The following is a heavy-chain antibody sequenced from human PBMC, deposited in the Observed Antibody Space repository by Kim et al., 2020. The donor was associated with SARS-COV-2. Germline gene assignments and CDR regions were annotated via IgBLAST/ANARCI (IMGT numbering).Heavy chain of an antibody. Sequence: SETLSLTCTVSGGSISSSSYYWGWIRQPPVKGLEWIGSIYYSGSTYYNPSLKSRVTISVDTSKNQFSLKLSSVTAADTAVYYCATLWPNYGMDVWGQGTTVTVSS. CDR2: IYYSGST. V-gene: IGHV4-39*01. J-gene: IGHJ6*02. D-gene: IGHD5-18*01. CDR1: GGSISSSSYY. CDR3: ATLWPNYGMDV.